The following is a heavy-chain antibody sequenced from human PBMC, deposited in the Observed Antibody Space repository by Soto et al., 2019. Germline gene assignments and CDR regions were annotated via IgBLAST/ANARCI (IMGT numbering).Heavy chain of an antibody. V-gene: IGHV1-69*13. D-gene: IGHD3-10*01. CDR1: GGTFSSYA. CDR2: IIPIFGTA. CDR3: ARESNYYGSGSSEEYNWFDP. Sequence: ASVKVSCKASGGTFSSYAISWVRQAPGQGLEWMGGIIPIFGTANYAQKFQGRVTITADEYTSTAYMELSSLRSEDTAVYYCARESNYYGSGSSEEYNWFDPWGQGTLVTVSS. J-gene: IGHJ5*02.